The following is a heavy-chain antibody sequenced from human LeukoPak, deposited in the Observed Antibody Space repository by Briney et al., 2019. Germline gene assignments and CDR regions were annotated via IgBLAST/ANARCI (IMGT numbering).Heavy chain of an antibody. V-gene: IGHV3-21*01. CDR2: ITPRGDYI. D-gene: IGHD1-1*01. J-gene: IGHJ4*02. CDR3: VRHRTASDY. Sequence: GGSLRLSCAASGFTFSSYAMSWDRQAPGKGLEWVSSITPRGDYIYYADSLKGRFTISRDNAKNSLYLQMSSLRAEDTAVYYCVRHRTASDYWGQGALVTVSS. CDR1: GFTFSSYA.